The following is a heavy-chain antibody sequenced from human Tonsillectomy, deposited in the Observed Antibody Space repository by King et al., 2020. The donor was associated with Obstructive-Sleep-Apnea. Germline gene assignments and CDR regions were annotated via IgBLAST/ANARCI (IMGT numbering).Heavy chain of an antibody. CDR2: IYYSGST. D-gene: IGHD2-8*01. CDR3: AKVDTYILIFDY. V-gene: IGHV4-61*01. CDR1: GGSVSSGSYY. J-gene: IGHJ4*02. Sequence: QLQESGPGLVKPSETLSLTCTVSGGSVSSGSYYWSWIRQPPGKGLEWIGYIYYSGSTNYNPSLKRRVTISGETPKNQFSLKLSSVTAADTAVYYCAKVDTYILIFDYWRQGTLVTVSS.